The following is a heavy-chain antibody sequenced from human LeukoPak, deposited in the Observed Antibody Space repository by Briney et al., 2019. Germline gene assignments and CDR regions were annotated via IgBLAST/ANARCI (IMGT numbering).Heavy chain of an antibody. J-gene: IGHJ4*02. Sequence: GESLKISCKGSGYSFTSYWIGWVRQMPGKGLEWMGIIYPGDSDTRYSPSFQGQVTISADKSISTAYLQWSSLKASDTAMYYCARGRWDIEVVVAARGKYYFDYWGQGTLVTVSS. CDR2: IYPGDSDT. D-gene: IGHD2-15*01. CDR3: ARGRWDIEVVVAARGKYYFDY. CDR1: GYSFTSYW. V-gene: IGHV5-51*01.